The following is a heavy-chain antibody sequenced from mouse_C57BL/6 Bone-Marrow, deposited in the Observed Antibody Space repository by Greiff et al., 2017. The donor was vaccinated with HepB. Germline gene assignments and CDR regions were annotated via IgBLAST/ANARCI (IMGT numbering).Heavy chain of an antibody. CDR3: TTSYGSSSAY. V-gene: IGHV14-4*01. CDR2: IDPENGDT. Sequence: VQLQQSGAELVRPGASVKLSCTASGFNIKDDYMHWVKQRPEQGLEWIGWIDPENGDTESASKFQGKANITADTSSNTAYLQLSSLKSEDTAVYYCTTSYGSSSAYWGQGTLVTVSA. CDR1: GFNIKDDY. J-gene: IGHJ3*01. D-gene: IGHD1-1*01.